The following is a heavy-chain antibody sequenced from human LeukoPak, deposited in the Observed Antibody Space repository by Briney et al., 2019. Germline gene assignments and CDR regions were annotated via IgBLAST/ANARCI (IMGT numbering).Heavy chain of an antibody. Sequence: GGSLRLSCAASGFTFSSYSMNWVRQAPGKGLEWVAFIRYDGSNKYYADSVKGRFTISRDNSKNTLYLQMNSLRAEDTAVYYCAKFTAPGGAFDIWGQGTMVTVSS. D-gene: IGHD2-15*01. CDR1: GFTFSSYS. CDR2: IRYDGSNK. V-gene: IGHV3-30*02. J-gene: IGHJ3*02. CDR3: AKFTAPGGAFDI.